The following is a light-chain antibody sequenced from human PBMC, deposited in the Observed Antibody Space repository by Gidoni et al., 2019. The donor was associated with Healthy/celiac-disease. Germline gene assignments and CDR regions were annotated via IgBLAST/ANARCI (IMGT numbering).Light chain of an antibody. Sequence: SYELTQPPSVSVSPGQTASIACSGDNLGDKYACWFQQKSGQSPVLVIYQDSKRPAGIPERFSGSNSGIAATLTISGTQAMDEADYYCQASDSSTVVFGGGTKLTVL. V-gene: IGLV3-1*01. J-gene: IGLJ2*01. CDR2: QDS. CDR3: QASDSSTVV. CDR1: NLGDKY.